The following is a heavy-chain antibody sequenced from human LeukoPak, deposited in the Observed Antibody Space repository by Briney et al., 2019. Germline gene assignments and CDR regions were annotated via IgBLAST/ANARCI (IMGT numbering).Heavy chain of an antibody. V-gene: IGHV5-51*01. CDR1: GYSFTSYW. Sequence: GESLKISCKGSGYSFTSYWIGWLRQMPGKGLEWMGIIYPGDSDTRYSPSFQGQVTISADKSISTAYLQWSSLKASDTAMYYCARLATYDPTDDAFDIWGQGTMVTVSS. D-gene: IGHD5-12*01. CDR2: IYPGDSDT. CDR3: ARLATYDPTDDAFDI. J-gene: IGHJ3*02.